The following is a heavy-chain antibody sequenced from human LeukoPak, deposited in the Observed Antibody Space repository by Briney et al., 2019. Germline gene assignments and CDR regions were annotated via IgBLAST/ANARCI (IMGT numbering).Heavy chain of an antibody. J-gene: IGHJ4*02. CDR2: IIPIFGTA. Sequence: SVKVSCKASGYTFTSYGISWVRQAPGQGLEWMGGIIPIFGTANYAQKFQGRVTITTDESTSTAYMELSSLRSEDTAVYYCARGGGMTTVTYFDYWGQGTLVTVSS. D-gene: IGHD4-17*01. V-gene: IGHV1-69*05. CDR1: GYTFTSYG. CDR3: ARGGGMTTVTYFDY.